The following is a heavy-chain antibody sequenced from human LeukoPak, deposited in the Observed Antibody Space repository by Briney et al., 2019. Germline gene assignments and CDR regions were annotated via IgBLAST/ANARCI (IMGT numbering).Heavy chain of an antibody. Sequence: GGSLRLSCAASGLTFSNAWMSWVRQAPGKGLEWVAIITSDGSNKHYADSVKGRFTVSRDNSRNTLYLQMTSLRAEDTAVYYCAREDGASRGYSYGHWGQGTLVTVSS. CDR3: AREDGASRGYSYGH. V-gene: IGHV3-30*03. D-gene: IGHD5-18*01. J-gene: IGHJ4*02. CDR2: ITSDGSNK. CDR1: GLTFSNAW.